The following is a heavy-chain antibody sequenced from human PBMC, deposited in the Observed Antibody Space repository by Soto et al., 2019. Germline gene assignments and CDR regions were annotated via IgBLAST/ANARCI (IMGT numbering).Heavy chain of an antibody. CDR1: GFTFSVYP. D-gene: IGHD3-22*01. V-gene: IGHV3-30-3*01. Sequence: PGGSLRLSCAASGFTFSVYPMHWVRQAPGKGLEWVAFISFDGSKIYYADSVKGRFTISSDNSKNTLYLQMNSLRVEDTAVYYCAKAIENYSTGYYKPFYYFGVDVWGQGTTVTVSS. J-gene: IGHJ6*02. CDR2: ISFDGSKI. CDR3: AKAIENYSTGYYKPFYYFGVDV.